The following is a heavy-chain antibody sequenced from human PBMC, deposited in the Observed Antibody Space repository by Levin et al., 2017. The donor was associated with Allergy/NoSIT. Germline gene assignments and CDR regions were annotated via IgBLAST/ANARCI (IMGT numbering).Heavy chain of an antibody. Sequence: GGSLRLSCAASGFTFNTYAMTWVRQSPGKGLEWVSHISVSGAFTDYADSVRGRFTISRDNSRNTLYLDVNNLRAEETAVYYCAKNIDLPYRGIKSAIRENFYNCGLDVWGQGTTVTVSS. CDR1: GFTFNTYA. CDR3: AKNIDLPYRGIKSAIRENFYNCGLDV. J-gene: IGHJ6*02. CDR2: ISVSGAFT. D-gene: IGHD5-24*01. V-gene: IGHV3-23*01.